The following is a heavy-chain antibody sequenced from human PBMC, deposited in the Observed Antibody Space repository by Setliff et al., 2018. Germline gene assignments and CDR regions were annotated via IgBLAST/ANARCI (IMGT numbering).Heavy chain of an antibody. V-gene: IGHV4-34*01. Sequence: SETLSLTCAVYGGSFSGYYWSWIRQPPGKGLEWIGEINHSGSTNYNPSLKSRITISVDTSKNQFSLKLSSVTAADTAVYYCAREDFWSGRNDYWGQGTLVTVSS. J-gene: IGHJ4*02. CDR3: AREDFWSGRNDY. D-gene: IGHD3-3*01. CDR2: INHSGST. CDR1: GGSFSGYY.